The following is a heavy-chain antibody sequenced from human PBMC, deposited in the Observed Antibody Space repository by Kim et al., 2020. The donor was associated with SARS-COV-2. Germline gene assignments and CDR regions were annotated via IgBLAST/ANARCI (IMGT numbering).Heavy chain of an antibody. V-gene: IGHV1-3*01. J-gene: IGHJ6*02. CDR1: GYTFTSYA. CDR2: INAGNGNT. D-gene: IGHD6-13*01. Sequence: ASVKVSCKASGYTFTSYAMHWVRQAPGQRLEWMGWINAGNGNTKYSQKFQGRVTITRDTSASTAYMELSSLRSEDTAVYYCAREEWGSSWYYYYYGMDVWGQGTTVTVSS. CDR3: AREEWGSSWYYYYYGMDV.